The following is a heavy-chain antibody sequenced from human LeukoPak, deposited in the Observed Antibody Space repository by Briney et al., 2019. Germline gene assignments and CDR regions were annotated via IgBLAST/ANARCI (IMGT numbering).Heavy chain of an antibody. D-gene: IGHD5-18*01. CDR2: IYYSGST. J-gene: IGHJ6*03. CDR3: ARGYSYGTLGMDV. Sequence: SETLSLTCAVSGGSLTRYYWTWIRQPPGKGLEWIGYIYYSGSTNYNPSLRSRVTISVDTSKNQFSLKLSSVTAADTAVYYCARGYSYGTLGMDVWGKGTTVTVSS. CDR1: GGSLTRYY. V-gene: IGHV4-59*01.